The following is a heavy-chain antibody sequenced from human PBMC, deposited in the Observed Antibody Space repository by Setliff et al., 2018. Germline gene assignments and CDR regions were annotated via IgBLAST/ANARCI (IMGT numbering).Heavy chain of an antibody. CDR3: AREVGTSTSSDAFDV. Sequence: SETLSLTCTVSGDSISSGDYFWSWIRQPPGKGLEWIAYIYHSGSAYYNPPLKSRVTMSVDTSKNQFSLHLTSVTAADAAVYYCAREVGTSTSSDAFDVWGQGMMVTVSS. J-gene: IGHJ3*01. CDR2: IYHSGSA. D-gene: IGHD1-26*01. V-gene: IGHV4-30-4*08. CDR1: GDSISSGDYF.